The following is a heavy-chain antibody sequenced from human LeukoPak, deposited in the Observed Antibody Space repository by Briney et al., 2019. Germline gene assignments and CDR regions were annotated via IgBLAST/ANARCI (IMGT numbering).Heavy chain of an antibody. J-gene: IGHJ1*01. Sequence: SSETLSLTCTVSGGSVSSGSYYWSWIRQPPGKGLEWIGYIYYSGSTNYNPSLKSRVTISVDTSKNQFSLKLSSVTAADTAVYYCARDSGVAAASAEYFQHWGQGNLVTVSS. CDR3: ARDSGVAAASAEYFQH. D-gene: IGHD6-13*01. V-gene: IGHV4-61*01. CDR2: IYYSGST. CDR1: GGSVSSGSYY.